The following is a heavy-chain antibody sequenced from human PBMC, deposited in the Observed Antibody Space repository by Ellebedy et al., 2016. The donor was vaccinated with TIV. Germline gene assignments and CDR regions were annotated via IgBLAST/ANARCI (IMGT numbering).Heavy chain of an antibody. CDR3: AGISSGRSFYGMDV. J-gene: IGHJ6*02. V-gene: IGHV3-11*01. Sequence: GGSLRLXXAASGFSSSDYYMSWIRQAPGKGLEWVSYISDSGSMIHYADSVKGRFTISRDNSKNSLYLQMNNLRAEDTAVYYCAGISSGRSFYGMDVWGQGTTVTVSS. D-gene: IGHD6-19*01. CDR2: ISDSGSMI. CDR1: GFSSSDYY.